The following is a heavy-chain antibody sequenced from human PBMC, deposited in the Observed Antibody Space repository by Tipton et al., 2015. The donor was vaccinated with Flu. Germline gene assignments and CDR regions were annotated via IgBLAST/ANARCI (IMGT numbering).Heavy chain of an antibody. D-gene: IGHD4-11*01. CDR2: IYSSGST. CDR1: DDSITFYY. V-gene: IGHV4-4*08. CDR3: ARRDYSNYVSEPKNWFDP. J-gene: IGHJ5*02. Sequence: TLSLTCTVSDDSITFYYWSWVRQPPGKGLEWIGYIYSSGSTNYNPSLRGRVTISVDTSKNQFSLRLTSVTAADTAVYYCARRDYSNYVSEPKNWFDPWGQGALVTVSS.